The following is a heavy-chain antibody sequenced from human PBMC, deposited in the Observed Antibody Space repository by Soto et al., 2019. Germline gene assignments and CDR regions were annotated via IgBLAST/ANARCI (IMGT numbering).Heavy chain of an antibody. J-gene: IGHJ5*02. Sequence: SEILSLTCTVSGGSISSSSYYWGWIRQPPGKGLEWIGSIYYSGSTYYNPSLKSRVTISVDTSKNQFSLKLSSVTAADTSVYYCASRYCSGGSCRRNWFDPWGQGTLVTVSS. CDR3: ASRYCSGGSCRRNWFDP. D-gene: IGHD2-15*01. CDR1: GGSISSSSYY. CDR2: IYYSGST. V-gene: IGHV4-39*01.